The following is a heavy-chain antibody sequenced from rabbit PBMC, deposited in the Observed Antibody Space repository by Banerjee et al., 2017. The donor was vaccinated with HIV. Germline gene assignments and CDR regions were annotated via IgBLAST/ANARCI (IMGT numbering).Heavy chain of an antibody. V-gene: IGHV1S45*01. Sequence: QEQLVESGGGLVQPGGSLKLSCKASGFDFSSYGVSWVRQAPGKGLEWSACIYAGSSSVTYYANWAKGRFTISKTSSTTVTLQMTSLTAADTATYFCARAYDAGNYYDLWGPGTLVTVS. J-gene: IGHJ4*01. CDR3: ARAYDAGNYYDL. CDR2: IYAGSSSVT. D-gene: IGHD8-1*01. CDR1: GFDFSSYG.